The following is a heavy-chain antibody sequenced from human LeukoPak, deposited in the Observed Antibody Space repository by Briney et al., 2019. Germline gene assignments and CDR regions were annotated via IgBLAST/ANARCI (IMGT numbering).Heavy chain of an antibody. D-gene: IGHD4/OR15-4a*01. CDR2: IKQDGSEK. J-gene: IGHJ4*02. Sequence: GGSLRLSCAASGFTFSSYWMSWVRQAPGKGLEWVANIKQDGSEKYYVDSVKGRFTISRDNGKNSLDLQMNSLRADDTAFYYCARDTLGEGEDANYAVYYFDYWGQGTVVTVSS. CDR3: ARDTLGEGEDANYAVYYFDY. CDR1: GFTFSSYW. V-gene: IGHV3-7*01.